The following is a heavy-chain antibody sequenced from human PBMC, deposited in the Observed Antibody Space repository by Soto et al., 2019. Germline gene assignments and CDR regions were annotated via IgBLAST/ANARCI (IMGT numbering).Heavy chain of an antibody. CDR2: IYYSGST. J-gene: IGHJ6*03. V-gene: IGHV4-59*08. D-gene: IGHD3-3*01. CDR1: GGSISSYY. CDR3: ARYDFWSYYYMDV. Sequence: QVQLQESGPGLVKPSETLSLTCTVSGGSISSYYWSWIRQPPGKGLEWIGYIYYSGSTNYNPSLKSRVTISVDTSKNQFSLKLSSVTAADTAVYYCARYDFWSYYYMDVWGKGTTVTVSS.